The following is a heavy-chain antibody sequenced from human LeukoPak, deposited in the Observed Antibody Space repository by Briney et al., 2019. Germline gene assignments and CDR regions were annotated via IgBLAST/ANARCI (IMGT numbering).Heavy chain of an antibody. Sequence: SVKVSCKASGDSFGSFVISWVRRAPGQGPEWMGGIIPIFGTANYAQNFQGRVTITTDEPTRTAYMELSRLRSEDTAVYYCARESMIVVGENYRNDAFDIWGQGTMVTVSS. CDR1: GDSFGSFV. J-gene: IGHJ3*02. V-gene: IGHV1-69*05. CDR3: ARESMIVVGENYRNDAFDI. D-gene: IGHD3-22*01. CDR2: IIPIFGTA.